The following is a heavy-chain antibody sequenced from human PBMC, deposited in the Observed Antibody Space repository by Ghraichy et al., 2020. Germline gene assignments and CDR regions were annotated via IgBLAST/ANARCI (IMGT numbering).Heavy chain of an antibody. CDR3: ARLRSLLAGYDAFDV. D-gene: IGHD6-19*01. V-gene: IGHV4-39*01. J-gene: IGHJ3*01. Sequence: SQTLSLTCTVPGGSISSSNYYWGWIRQPPGKGLEWIGSIDYSGNTYDNPSLKSRVTLSIDISKNQFSLRLRSVTAADTAVYYCARLRSLLAGYDAFDVWGPVTMVTVSS. CDR2: IDYSGNT. CDR1: GGSISSSNYY.